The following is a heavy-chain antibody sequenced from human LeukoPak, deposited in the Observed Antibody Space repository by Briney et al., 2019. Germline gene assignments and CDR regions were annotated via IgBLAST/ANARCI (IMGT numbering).Heavy chain of an antibody. J-gene: IGHJ6*03. CDR3: ARVAYRYVINDWSRTGLGAYPTKYYDHMDV. Sequence: SETLSLTCAVYGGSFSDYYWSWIRQPPGKGLEWIGEINPSGSTNYSPSLKSRVTISVDTSKNQFSLKLSSVAAADTAVYFCARVAYRYVINDWSRTGLGAYPTKYYDHMDVWDKGTTVTVSS. CDR2: INPSGST. CDR1: GGSFSDYY. V-gene: IGHV4-34*01. D-gene: IGHD5-18*01.